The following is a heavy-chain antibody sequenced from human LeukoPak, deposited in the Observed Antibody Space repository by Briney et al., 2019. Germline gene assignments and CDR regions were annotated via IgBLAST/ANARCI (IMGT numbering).Heavy chain of an antibody. J-gene: IGHJ5*02. D-gene: IGHD4-17*01. V-gene: IGHV3-23*01. Sequence: PGGSLRLSCAASGFTFSSYAMSWVRQAPGKGLEWVSAISGSGGSTYYADSVKGRFTISRDNSKNTLYLQMNSPRAEDTAVYYCAKDSQDYGDYINWFDPWGQGTLVTVSS. CDR1: GFTFSSYA. CDR2: ISGSGGST. CDR3: AKDSQDYGDYINWFDP.